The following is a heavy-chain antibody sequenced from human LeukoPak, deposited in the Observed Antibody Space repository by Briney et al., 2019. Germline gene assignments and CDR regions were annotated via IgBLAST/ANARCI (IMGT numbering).Heavy chain of an antibody. J-gene: IGHJ1*01. Sequence: PGRSLRPSCAASGFTFNSYDLHWIRQAPGKGLEWVAVISYDGSNNYYGESVKGRFTISRDNSKNMVYLQMNSLRPEDTAVYYCARGEDGFWSGYVEHWGQGTLVTVSS. D-gene: IGHD3-3*01. V-gene: IGHV3-30*04. CDR1: GFTFNSYD. CDR2: ISYDGSNN. CDR3: ARGEDGFWSGYVEH.